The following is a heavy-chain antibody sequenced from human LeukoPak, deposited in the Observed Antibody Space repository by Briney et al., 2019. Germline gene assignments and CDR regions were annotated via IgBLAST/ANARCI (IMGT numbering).Heavy chain of an antibody. Sequence: GGSLRLSCAASGFTISSYAMHWVRQVPGKGLEWVAVISYDGSNKYYADSVKGRFTISRDNSKNTLYLQMNSLRAEDTAVYYCARARIAAAVPNWFDPWGQGTLVTVSS. CDR3: ARARIAAAVPNWFDP. CDR2: ISYDGSNK. CDR1: GFTISSYA. D-gene: IGHD6-13*01. J-gene: IGHJ5*02. V-gene: IGHV3-30*04.